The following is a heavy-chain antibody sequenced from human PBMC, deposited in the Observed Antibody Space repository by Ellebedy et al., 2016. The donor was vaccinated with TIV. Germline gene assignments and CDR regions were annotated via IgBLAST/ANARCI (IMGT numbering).Heavy chain of an antibody. D-gene: IGHD6-13*01. V-gene: IGHV4-39*01. CDR3: AWGGAAGSSDYYYGMDV. Sequence: LYYSGSAYYNLSLQSRVTISVDRSKNQFSLNVTSVTAADTAVYYCAWGGAAGSSDYYYGMDVWGQGTTVTVSS. J-gene: IGHJ6*02. CDR2: LYYSGSA.